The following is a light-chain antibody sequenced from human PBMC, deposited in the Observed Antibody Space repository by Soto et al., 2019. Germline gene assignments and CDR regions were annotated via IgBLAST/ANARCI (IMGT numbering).Light chain of an antibody. J-gene: IGKJ1*01. CDR3: QQYNSYSWT. V-gene: IGKV1-5*03. CDR2: KAS. Sequence: DIQMTQSPSTLSASVGDRVTITCRASQSISSWLAWYQQKSGKAPKLLIYKASILESGVPSRFSGSESGTEFTLTISSLQPDDFATYYCQQYNSYSWTFGQGTKVEIK. CDR1: QSISSW.